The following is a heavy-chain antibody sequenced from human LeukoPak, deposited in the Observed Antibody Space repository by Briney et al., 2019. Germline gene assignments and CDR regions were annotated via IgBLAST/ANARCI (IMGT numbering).Heavy chain of an antibody. CDR2: IIPIFGTA. D-gene: IGHD2-2*01. V-gene: IGHV1-69*05. CDR1: GGTFSSYA. CDR3: AREAVVVPAAMGTDAFDI. Sequence: GASVKVSCKAFGGTFSSYAISWVRQAPGQGLEWMGGIIPIFGTANYAQKFQGRVTITTDESTSTAYMELSSLRSEDTAVYYCAREAVVVPAAMGTDAFDIWGQGTMVTVSS. J-gene: IGHJ3*02.